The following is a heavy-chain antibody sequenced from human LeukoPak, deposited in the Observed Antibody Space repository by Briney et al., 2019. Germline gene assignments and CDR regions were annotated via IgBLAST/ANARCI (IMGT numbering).Heavy chain of an antibody. CDR2: ISGSGGST. D-gene: IGHD3-3*01. CDR3: AKGDPITIFGVVPFDY. J-gene: IGHJ4*02. V-gene: IGHV3-23*01. Sequence: GGSLRLSCAASGFTVSSNFMSWVRQAPGKGLEWVSAISGSGGSTYYADSVKGRFTISRDNSKNTLYLQMNSLRAEDTAVYYCAKGDPITIFGVVPFDYWGQGTLVTVSS. CDR1: GFTVSSNF.